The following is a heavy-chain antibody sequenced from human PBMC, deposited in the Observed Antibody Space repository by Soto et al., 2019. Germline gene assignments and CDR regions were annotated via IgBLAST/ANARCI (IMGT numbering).Heavy chain of an antibody. CDR2: IKSKTDGGTT. D-gene: IGHD2-2*02. CDR3: TTAIPTSTYTESHFDY. CDR1: GFTFSNAW. Sequence: GESLKISCAASGFTFSNAWMSWVRQAPGKGLEWVGRIKSKTDGGTTDYAAPVKGRFTISRDDSKNTLYLQMNSLKTEDTAVYYCTTAIPTSTYTESHFDYWGQGTLVTVSS. J-gene: IGHJ4*02. V-gene: IGHV3-15*01.